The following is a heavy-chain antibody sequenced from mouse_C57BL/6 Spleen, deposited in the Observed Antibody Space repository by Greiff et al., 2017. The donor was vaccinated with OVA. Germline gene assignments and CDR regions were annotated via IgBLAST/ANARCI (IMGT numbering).Heavy chain of an antibody. Sequence: QVQLKESGPGLVQPSQSLSITCTVSGFSLTSYGVHWVRQSPGKGLEWLGVIWSGGSTDYNAAFISRLSISKDNSKSQVFFKMNSLQADDTAIYYCARGDDYDRRDFNYWGQGTTLTVSS. D-gene: IGHD2-4*01. V-gene: IGHV2-2*01. CDR1: GFSLTSYG. CDR2: IWSGGST. J-gene: IGHJ2*01. CDR3: ARGDDYDRRDFNY.